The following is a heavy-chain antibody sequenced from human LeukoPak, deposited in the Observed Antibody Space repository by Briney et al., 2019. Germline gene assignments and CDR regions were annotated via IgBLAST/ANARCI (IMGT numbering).Heavy chain of an antibody. CDR3: ARVPRIAAAGMWSDP. Sequence: ASVKVSYKASGYTFTGYYMHWVRQAPGQGLEWMGWINPNSGGTNYAQKFQGRVTMTRDTSISAAYMELSRLRSDDTAVYYCARVPRIAAAGMWSDPWGQGTLVTVSS. V-gene: IGHV1-2*02. CDR2: INPNSGGT. CDR1: GYTFTGYY. J-gene: IGHJ5*02. D-gene: IGHD6-13*01.